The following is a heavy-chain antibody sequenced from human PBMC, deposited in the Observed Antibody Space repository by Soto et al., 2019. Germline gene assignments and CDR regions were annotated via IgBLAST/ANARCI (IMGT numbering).Heavy chain of an antibody. CDR1: GGSISSGDYY. V-gene: IGHV4-30-4*01. D-gene: IGHD4-17*01. CDR3: ARDPRTTVTTPHYYGMDV. J-gene: IGHJ6*02. CDR2: IYYSGST. Sequence: QVQLQESGPGLVKPSQTLSLTCTVSGGSISSGDYYWSWIRQPPGKGLEWIGYIYYSGSTYYNPSLKSRVTISVDTSKNKFSLKLSSVTAADTAVYYCARDPRTTVTTPHYYGMDVWGQGTTVTVSS.